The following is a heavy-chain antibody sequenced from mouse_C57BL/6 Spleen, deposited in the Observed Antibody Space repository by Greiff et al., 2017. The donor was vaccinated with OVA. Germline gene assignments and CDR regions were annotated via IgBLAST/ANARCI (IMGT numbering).Heavy chain of an antibody. CDR2: IYPGDGDT. V-gene: IGHV1-80*01. Sequence: HVQLQQSGAELVKPGASVKISCKASGYAFSSYWMNWVKQRPGKGLEWIGQIYPGDGDTNYNGKFKGKATLTADKSSSTAYMQLSSLTSEDSAVYFCARRTVEPHYYAMDYWGQGTSVTVSS. D-gene: IGHD1-1*01. CDR3: ARRTVEPHYYAMDY. J-gene: IGHJ4*01. CDR1: GYAFSSYW.